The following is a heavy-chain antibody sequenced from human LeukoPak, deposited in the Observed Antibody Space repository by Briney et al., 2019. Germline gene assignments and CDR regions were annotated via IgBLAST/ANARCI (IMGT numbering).Heavy chain of an antibody. CDR1: VCTFSSYA. J-gene: IGHJ3*02. CDR2: SSGSGGSR. Sequence: GGSVTLSCPACVCTFSSYAMSGVGPAPAKGLEWVSASSGSGGSRYYADAVKGRFTISSDNSKNTLYLQRNSLRAEDTVVYYCAKGLNYGDYVLLAFDIWGQGTMVTVS. V-gene: IGHV3-23*01. CDR3: AKGLNYGDYVLLAFDI. D-gene: IGHD4-17*01.